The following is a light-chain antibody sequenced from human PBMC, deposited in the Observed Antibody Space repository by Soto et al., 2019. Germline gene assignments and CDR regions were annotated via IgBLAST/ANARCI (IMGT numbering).Light chain of an antibody. CDR2: GAS. J-gene: IGKJ4*01. V-gene: IGKV3-20*01. Sequence: EIVLTQSPGTLSLSPGERATLSCRASQSVSSSYLAWYQQKPGQAPRLLIYGASSRATGIPDRFSGSGSGTDFTLTISRMEPDDFAVYYCQQYGSSPPFGGGTKVELK. CDR1: QSVSSSY. CDR3: QQYGSSPP.